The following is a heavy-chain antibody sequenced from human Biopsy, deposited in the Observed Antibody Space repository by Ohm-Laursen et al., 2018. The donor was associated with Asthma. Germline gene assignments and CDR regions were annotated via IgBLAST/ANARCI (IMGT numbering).Heavy chain of an antibody. CDR1: GDYIGSCDHH. V-gene: IGHV4-30-4*01. D-gene: IGHD4-17*01. CDR2: VFWSGTT. CDR3: ARVASYGDLYFGIDV. Sequence: TLSLTCTVGGDYIGSCDHHWSWIRQSPGTGLEWIGFVFWSGTTHYNRSLERRLSISIDTTRNEFSMTLRSVTAADTDVYFCARVASYGDLYFGIDVWGPGTTVSVS. J-gene: IGHJ6*02.